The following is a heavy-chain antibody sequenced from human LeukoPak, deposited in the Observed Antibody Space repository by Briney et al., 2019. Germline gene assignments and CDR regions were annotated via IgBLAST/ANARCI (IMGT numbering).Heavy chain of an antibody. J-gene: IGHJ4*02. Sequence: GGSLRLSCAVSGFTFSSYAMSWVRQAPGKGLEWVSAISGSGGSTYYADSVKGRFTISRDNSKNTLYLQMNSLRAEDTAVYYCAKGSIAGSTSWSDYWGQGTLVTVSS. D-gene: IGHD2-2*01. CDR1: GFTFSSYA. V-gene: IGHV3-23*01. CDR2: ISGSGGST. CDR3: AKGSIAGSTSWSDY.